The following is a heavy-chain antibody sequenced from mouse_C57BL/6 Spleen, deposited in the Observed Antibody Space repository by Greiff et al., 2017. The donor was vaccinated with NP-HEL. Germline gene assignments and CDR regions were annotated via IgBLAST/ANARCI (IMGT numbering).Heavy chain of an antibody. CDR1: GYTFTSYW. J-gene: IGHJ1*03. CDR3: AREGLRGWCFDV. Sequence: QVQLQQPGAELVKPGASVKLSCKASGYTFTSYWMQWVKQRPGQGLEWIGEIDPSDSYTNYNQKFKGKATLTVDTSSSTAYMQLSSLTSEDSAVYYCAREGLRGWCFDVWGTGTTVTVSS. D-gene: IGHD1-1*01. V-gene: IGHV1-50*01. CDR2: IDPSDSYT.